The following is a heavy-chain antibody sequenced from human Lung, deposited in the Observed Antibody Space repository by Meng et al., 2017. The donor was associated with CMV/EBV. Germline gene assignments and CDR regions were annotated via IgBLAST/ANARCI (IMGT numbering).Heavy chain of an antibody. CDR3: ARKVSSDY. CDR2: ITGSGGTT. J-gene: IGHJ4*02. V-gene: IGHV3-23*01. Sequence: LRLPCAASGFTFSDFVMTWVRQAPGKGLEWVSSITGSGGTTYYAASVRGRFTVSRDNSHNMVYLQINSLQADDTAVYYYARKVSSDYWGQGTLVTVSS. CDR1: GFTFSDFV.